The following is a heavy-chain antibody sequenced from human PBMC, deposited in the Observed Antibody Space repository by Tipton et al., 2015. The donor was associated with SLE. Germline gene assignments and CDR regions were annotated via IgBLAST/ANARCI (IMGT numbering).Heavy chain of an antibody. CDR3: ARDLWNSLGSHDY. CDR2: ISSSGSTI. J-gene: IGHJ4*02. V-gene: IGHV3-48*03. D-gene: IGHD2/OR15-2a*01. CDR1: GFTFSSYE. Sequence: SLRLSCAASGFTFSSYEMNWVRQAPGKGLEWVSYISSSGSTIYYADSVKGRFTISRDNAKNSLYLQMNSLRAEDTAVYYCARDLWNSLGSHDYWGQGTLVTVSS.